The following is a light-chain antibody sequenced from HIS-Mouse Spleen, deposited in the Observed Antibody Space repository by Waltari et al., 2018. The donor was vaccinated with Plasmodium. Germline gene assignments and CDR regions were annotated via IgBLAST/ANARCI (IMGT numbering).Light chain of an antibody. CDR1: SSNIGRNT. V-gene: IGLV1-44*01. CDR3: AAWDDSLNGVV. Sequence: QSVLTQPPSASGTPGQRVTISCSGSSSNIGRNTVNWYQQLPGTVPKLLIYSNNQRPSGVPDRFSGSKSGTSASLAISGLQSEDEADYYCAAWDDSLNGVVFGGGTKLTVL. CDR2: SNN. J-gene: IGLJ2*01.